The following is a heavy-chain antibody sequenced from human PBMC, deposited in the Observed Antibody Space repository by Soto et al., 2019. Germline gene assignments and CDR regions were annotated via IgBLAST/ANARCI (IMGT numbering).Heavy chain of an antibody. D-gene: IGHD3-10*01. Sequence: EVQLVESGGGLVKPGGSLRLSCAASGFTFSGHTINWVRQAPGKGLEWVSSVSSSSSYIYYADSVKGRFTVSRDNAEKSLYLKMNSLSAEATAIYYCARCMGFDGSGYAFFDSWGQGTLVTVSS. V-gene: IGHV3-21*01. CDR1: GFTFSGHT. J-gene: IGHJ4*02. CDR2: VSSSSSYI. CDR3: ARCMGFDGSGYAFFDS.